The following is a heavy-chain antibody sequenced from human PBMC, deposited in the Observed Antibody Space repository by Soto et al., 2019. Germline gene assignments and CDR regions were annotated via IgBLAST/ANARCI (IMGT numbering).Heavy chain of an antibody. CDR1: GGSISSGGTGSY. CDR3: ASGHDAYKVRY. CDR2: IYYTGNT. J-gene: IGHJ4*02. D-gene: IGHD1-1*01. Sequence: QVQLQESGPGLVKPSQTLSLTCTVSGGSISSGGTGSYWTWIRQLPGKGLEWIGYIYYTGNTYYTPSIKSRPTISIDTSETEFSLKLTSVTAADTAVYFCASGHDAYKVRYWGQGTLVTVSS. V-gene: IGHV4-31*03.